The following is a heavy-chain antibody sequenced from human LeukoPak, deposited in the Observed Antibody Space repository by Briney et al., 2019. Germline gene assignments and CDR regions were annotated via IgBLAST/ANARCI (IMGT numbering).Heavy chain of an antibody. D-gene: IGHD1-26*01. CDR2: ISWNGGST. CDR1: GLTFDDYG. Sequence: GGSLRLSCAASGLTFDDYGMSWVRQAPGKGLEWVSGISWNGGSTGYADSVKGRFTISRDNAKNSLYLQMNSLRAEDMALYYCARTRKSGSYRNDASDIWGQGTMVTVSS. V-gene: IGHV3-20*04. J-gene: IGHJ3*02. CDR3: ARTRKSGSYRNDASDI.